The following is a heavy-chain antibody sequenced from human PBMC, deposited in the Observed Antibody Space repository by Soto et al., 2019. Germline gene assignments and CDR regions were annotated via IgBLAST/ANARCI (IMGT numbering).Heavy chain of an antibody. J-gene: IGHJ4*02. D-gene: IGHD1-26*01. V-gene: IGHV3-23*01. Sequence: GGSLGLSCAASGFTFSSYAMSWVRQAPGKGLEWVSAISGSGGSTYYADSVKGRFTISRDNSKNTLYLQMSSLRSEDTAVYYCASSPRELLVVKIDYWGQGTLVTVSS. CDR2: ISGSGGST. CDR3: ASSPRELLVVKIDY. CDR1: GFTFSSYA.